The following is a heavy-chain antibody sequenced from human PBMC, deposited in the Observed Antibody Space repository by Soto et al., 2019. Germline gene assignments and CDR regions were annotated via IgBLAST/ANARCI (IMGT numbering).Heavy chain of an antibody. CDR1: GFTFGSYA. Sequence: EVQLLESGGGLVQPGGSLRLSCAASGFTFGSYAMSWVRQAPGKGLEWVSAISGTGGNTYYADSVKGRFTISRDNSKRTLCLQMNRVRDEDTGVYYCAKSPYCAHDCLGAGTVRGLWGQGTLVTVSS. CDR2: ISGTGGNT. J-gene: IGHJ4*02. D-gene: IGHD2-21*02. V-gene: IGHV3-23*01. CDR3: AKSPYCAHDCLGAGTVRGL.